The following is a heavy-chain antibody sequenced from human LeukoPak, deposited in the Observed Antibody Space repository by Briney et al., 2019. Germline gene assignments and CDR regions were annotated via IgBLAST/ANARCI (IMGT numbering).Heavy chain of an antibody. V-gene: IGHV3-66*02. Sequence: GGSLRLSCAASGFTVSSNYMSWVRQAPGKGLEWVSVIYSGGSTYYADSVKGRFTISRDNSKNTLYLQMNSLRAEDTAVYYCASFCSSTSCYTWYHFDYWGQGTLVTVSS. D-gene: IGHD2-2*02. CDR2: IYSGGST. CDR1: GFTVSSNY. J-gene: IGHJ4*02. CDR3: ASFCSSTSCYTWYHFDY.